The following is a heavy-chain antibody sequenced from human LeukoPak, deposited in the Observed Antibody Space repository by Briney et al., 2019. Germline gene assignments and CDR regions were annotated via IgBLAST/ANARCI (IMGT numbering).Heavy chain of an antibody. CDR1: GFTFSSYG. D-gene: IGHD6-6*01. J-gene: IGHJ5*02. CDR3: AKDARPVSYNWFDP. V-gene: IGHV3-30*02. CDR2: IRYDGSNK. Sequence: GGSLRLSCAASGFTFSSYGMHWVRQAPGKGREWVAFIRYDGSNKYYADSVKGRLTISRDNSKNTLYLQMNSLRAEDTAVYYCAKDARPVSYNWFDPWGQGTLVTVSS.